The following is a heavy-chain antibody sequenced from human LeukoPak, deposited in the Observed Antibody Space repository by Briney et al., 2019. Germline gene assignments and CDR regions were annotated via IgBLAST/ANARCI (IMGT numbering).Heavy chain of an antibody. D-gene: IGHD2-2*01. J-gene: IGHJ5*01. CDR3: ARRGTQYDCFDG. CDR1: GDSFSSNSVT. CDR2: TYYRSTWYD. Sequence: SQTLSLTCAISGDSFSSNSVTWNWIRQSPSRGLEWLGRTYYRSTWYDDYAVSVRGRITVNPDTSKNQFSLHLKSVTPEDTAVYYCARRGTQYDCFDGWGQGILVTVSS. V-gene: IGHV6-1*01.